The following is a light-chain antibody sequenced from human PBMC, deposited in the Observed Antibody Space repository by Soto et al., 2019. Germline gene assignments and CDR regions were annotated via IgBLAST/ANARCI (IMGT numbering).Light chain of an antibody. CDR1: QSLVYSDGNTY. Sequence: DVVMTQSPLSLPVTLGQPASISCRSSQSLVYSDGNTYLNWFHQRPGQSPRRLIYKVSNRDSGVPDRFGGGGSGTDFKLKISRVEAEDVGVYYCMQGTYWPRLTFGGGTKVEIK. V-gene: IGKV2-30*01. J-gene: IGKJ4*01. CDR2: KVS. CDR3: MQGTYWPRLT.